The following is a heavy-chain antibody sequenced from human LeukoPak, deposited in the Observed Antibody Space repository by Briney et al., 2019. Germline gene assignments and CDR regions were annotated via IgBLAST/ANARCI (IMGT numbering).Heavy chain of an antibody. D-gene: IGHD3-10*01. Sequence: GGSLRLSCAASGFTFSGYWMYWVRQAPGKGLVWVSLINSDGSSTNYADSVKGRFTISRDNSKNTLYLQMNSLRAEDTAVYYCARARGYYGSGSPGYFDYWGQGTLVTVSS. CDR3: ARARGYYGSGSPGYFDY. J-gene: IGHJ4*02. V-gene: IGHV3-74*01. CDR2: INSDGSST. CDR1: GFTFSGYW.